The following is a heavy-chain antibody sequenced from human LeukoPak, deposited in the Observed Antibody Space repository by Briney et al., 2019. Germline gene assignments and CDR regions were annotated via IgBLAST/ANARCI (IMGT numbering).Heavy chain of an antibody. V-gene: IGHV3-30*09. J-gene: IGHJ4*02. CDR3: ARDLRDAARPRALRYFDY. CDR1: GFTFSSYA. Sequence: QPGGSLRLSCAASGFTFSSYAMHWVRQAPGKGLEWVAVISYDGSNKYYADSVKGRFAISRDNSKNTLYLQMNSLRAEDTAVYYCARDLRDAARPRALRYFDYWGQGTLVTVPS. CDR2: ISYDGSNK. D-gene: IGHD6-6*01.